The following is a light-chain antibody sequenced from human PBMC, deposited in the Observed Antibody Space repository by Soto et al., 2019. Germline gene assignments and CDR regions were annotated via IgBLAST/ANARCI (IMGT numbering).Light chain of an antibody. V-gene: IGLV2-14*03. CDR1: IRDVGSYNY. CDR2: DVS. CDR3: GSYTTSSNYV. J-gene: IGLJ1*01. Sequence: QSALTQPASVSGSPGQSITISCTGTIRDVGSYNYVSWYQQYPGKAHKLMIYDVSTRPSGVSDRFFGSKSGNTASLTISGLRAEDEADYYFGSYTTSSNYVFGTVNKLTDL.